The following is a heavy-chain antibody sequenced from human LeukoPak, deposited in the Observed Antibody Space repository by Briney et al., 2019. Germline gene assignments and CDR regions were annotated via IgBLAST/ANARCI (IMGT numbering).Heavy chain of an antibody. D-gene: IGHD3-22*01. CDR1: GGSISSYY. Sequence: SETLSLTCTVSGGSISSYYWSWIRQPPGKGLEWIGYIYYSGSTNYNPSPKSRVTISVDTSKNQFSLKLSSVTAADTAVYYCARAYYDSSGSPSYFDYWGQGTLVTVSS. CDR2: IYYSGST. CDR3: ARAYYDSSGSPSYFDY. V-gene: IGHV4-59*01. J-gene: IGHJ4*02.